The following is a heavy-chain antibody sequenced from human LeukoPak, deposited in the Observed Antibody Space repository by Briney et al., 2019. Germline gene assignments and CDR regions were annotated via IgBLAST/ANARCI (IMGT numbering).Heavy chain of an antibody. J-gene: IGHJ6*03. CDR2: VNESGGT. Sequence: SETLSLTCAVYIDSFSNYHWNWLRQTPAKGVEWIGEVNESGGTNISPSLRSRVILSVDTSKNQFSLKLSSVTAADTAAYYCATVPGIAAAGTGYYYMDVWGKGTTVTISS. CDR1: IDSFSNYH. D-gene: IGHD6-13*01. CDR3: ATVPGIAAAGTGYYYMDV. V-gene: IGHV4-34*01.